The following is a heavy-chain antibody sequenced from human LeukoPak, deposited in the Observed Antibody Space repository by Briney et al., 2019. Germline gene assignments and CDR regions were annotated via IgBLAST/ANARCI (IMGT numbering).Heavy chain of an antibody. Sequence: SETQSFTCTVSGGSISSSTYYWGWIRQPAGRGLEWIGRMYTSGSTNYNPSLKSRVTISVDTSNNQFSLKLSSVTAADTAVYYCAGLLLNCSSTSCYTTIDYWGQGTLVTVSS. CDR3: AGLLLNCSSTSCYTTIDY. CDR2: MYTSGST. D-gene: IGHD2-2*02. J-gene: IGHJ4*02. V-gene: IGHV4-61*02. CDR1: GGSISSSTYY.